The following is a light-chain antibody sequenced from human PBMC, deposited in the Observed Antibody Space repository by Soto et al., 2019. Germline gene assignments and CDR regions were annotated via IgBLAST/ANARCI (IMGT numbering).Light chain of an antibody. J-gene: IGLJ1*01. Sequence: QSALTQPRSVSGSPGQSVTISCTGASSDVGAYNYVSWYQQRPGNAPKLMIYDVTKRPSGVPDRFSGSKSGNTASLTISGLQTEDEADYYCCSYAGRYSLVLGTGTKGTVL. CDR3: CSYAGRYSLV. V-gene: IGLV2-11*01. CDR1: SSDVGAYNY. CDR2: DVT.